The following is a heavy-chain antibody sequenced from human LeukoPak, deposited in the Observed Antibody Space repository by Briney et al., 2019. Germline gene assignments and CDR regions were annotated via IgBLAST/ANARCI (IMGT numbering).Heavy chain of an antibody. D-gene: IGHD6-19*01. CDR3: ALAGPAEVSD. CDR1: VYTFTGYY. Sequence: GASVKVSYKASVYTFTGYYMHWVRQAPGQGLGWMGWINPNSGGTNYAQKFQGRVTMTRDTSISTAYMELSRLRSDDTAVYYCALAGPAEVSDWGQGTLVTVSS. J-gene: IGHJ4*02. V-gene: IGHV1-2*02. CDR2: INPNSGGT.